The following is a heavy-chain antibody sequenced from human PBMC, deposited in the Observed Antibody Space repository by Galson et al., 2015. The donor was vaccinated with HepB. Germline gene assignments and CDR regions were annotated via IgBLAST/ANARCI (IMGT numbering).Heavy chain of an antibody. CDR1: GGSFSGYY. CDR3: ARYYGPGGMNY. CDR2: INHSGST. J-gene: IGHJ4*02. Sequence: ETLSLTCAVYGGSFSGYYWSWIRQPPGKGLEWIGEINHSGSTTYNPSLKSRVTISVDTSKNQFSLKLNSVTAADTAVYYCARYYGPGGMNYWGQGTLVTVSS. V-gene: IGHV4-34*01. D-gene: IGHD3-10*01.